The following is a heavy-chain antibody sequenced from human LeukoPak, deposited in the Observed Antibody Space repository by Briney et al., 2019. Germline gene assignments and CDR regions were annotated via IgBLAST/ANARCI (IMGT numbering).Heavy chain of an antibody. Sequence: ASVKVSCKASGYTFTSYGISWVRQAPGQGLEWMGWISAYNGNTKYAQKLQGRVTMTTDTSTSTAYMELRSLRSDDTAVYYCARDRGSPGYYDFWSGYLGTYDAFDIWGQGTMVTVSS. D-gene: IGHD3-3*01. CDR1: GYTFTSYG. CDR2: ISAYNGNT. J-gene: IGHJ3*02. V-gene: IGHV1-18*01. CDR3: ARDRGSPGYYDFWSGYLGTYDAFDI.